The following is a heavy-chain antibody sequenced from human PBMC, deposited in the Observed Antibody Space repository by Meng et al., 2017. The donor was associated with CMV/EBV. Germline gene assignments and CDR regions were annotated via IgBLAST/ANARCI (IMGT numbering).Heavy chain of an antibody. D-gene: IGHD3-3*01. CDR3: EKAPFHLGRFLEWYDY. J-gene: IGHJ4*02. V-gene: IGHV3-43*01. CDR1: FDDYS. CDR2: NSGDGDRP. Sequence: FDDYSKHGVRQAPVKGREWVSLNSGDGDRPYYADYVKSRFKISRDKSKNSLYLEMNSLRTEDTDLYYCEKAPFHLGRFLEWYDYWGQGTLVTVSS.